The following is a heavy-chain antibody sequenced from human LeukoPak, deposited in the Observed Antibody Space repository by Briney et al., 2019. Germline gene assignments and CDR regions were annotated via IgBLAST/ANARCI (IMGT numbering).Heavy chain of an antibody. CDR2: ISSSSSYI. Sequence: GGSLRLSCAASGFTFSSYSMNWVRQAPGKGLEWVSSISSSSSYIYYADSVKGRFTISRDNAKNSLYLQMNSLRAEDTAVYYCARGHRRDGYNVDYWGQGTLVTVSP. J-gene: IGHJ4*02. CDR1: GFTFSSYS. D-gene: IGHD5-24*01. V-gene: IGHV3-21*01. CDR3: ARGHRRDGYNVDY.